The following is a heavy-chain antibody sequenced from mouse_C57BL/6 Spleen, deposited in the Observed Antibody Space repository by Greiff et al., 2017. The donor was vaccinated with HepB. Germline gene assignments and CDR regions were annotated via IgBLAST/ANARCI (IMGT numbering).Heavy chain of an antibody. CDR2: INPSNGGT. J-gene: IGHJ3*01. Sequence: VQLKQPGTELVKPGASVKLSCKASGYTFTSYWMHWVKQRPGQGLEWIGNINPSNGGTNYNEKFKSKATLTVDKSSSTAYMQLSSLTSEDSAVYYCAREGLVVAPGFAYWGQGTLVTVSA. D-gene: IGHD1-1*01. CDR1: GYTFTSYW. V-gene: IGHV1-53*01. CDR3: AREGLVVAPGFAY.